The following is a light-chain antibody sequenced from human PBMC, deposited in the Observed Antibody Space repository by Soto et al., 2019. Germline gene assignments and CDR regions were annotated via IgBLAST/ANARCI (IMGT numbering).Light chain of an antibody. Sequence: QSVLTQPASVSGSPGQSITISCTGTSRDVGNYNLVSWYQQQPGNAPKLMIYEVNKRPSGVSNRFSGSKSGNTASLTISGLQAEDEADYYCCSYAGSSTDVFATGTKVTVL. CDR2: EVN. CDR3: CSYAGSSTDV. J-gene: IGLJ1*01. CDR1: SRDVGNYNL. V-gene: IGLV2-23*02.